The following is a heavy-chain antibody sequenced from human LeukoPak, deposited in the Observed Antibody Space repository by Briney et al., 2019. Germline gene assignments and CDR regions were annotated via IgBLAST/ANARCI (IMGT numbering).Heavy chain of an antibody. CDR3: ARDTYSGSYGGYFDY. V-gene: IGHV3-66*01. Sequence: PGGSLRLSCAASGFDVSINYMNWIRQSPEKGLEWVSIIHNDGSTYYADSVKGRFTISRDNSKNTLYLQMNSLRAEDTAVYYCARDTYSGSYGGYFDYWGRGALVTVSS. CDR1: GFDVSINY. CDR2: IHNDGST. D-gene: IGHD1-26*01. J-gene: IGHJ4*02.